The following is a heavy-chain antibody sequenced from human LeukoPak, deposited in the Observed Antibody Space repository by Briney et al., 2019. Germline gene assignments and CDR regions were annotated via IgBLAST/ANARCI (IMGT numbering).Heavy chain of an antibody. D-gene: IGHD3-22*01. CDR2: INPSGGST. V-gene: IGHV1-46*01. Sequence: ASVKVSCKASGYTFTSYYMHWVRQAPGQGLKWMGIINPSGGSTSYAQKFQGRVTMTRDTSTSTVYMELSSLRSEDTAVYYCANTYYYDGILGTGHFQHWGQGTLVTVSS. J-gene: IGHJ1*01. CDR3: ANTYYYDGILGTGHFQH. CDR1: GYTFTSYY.